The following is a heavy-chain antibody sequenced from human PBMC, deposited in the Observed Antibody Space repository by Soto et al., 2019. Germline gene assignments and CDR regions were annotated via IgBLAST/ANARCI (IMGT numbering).Heavy chain of an antibody. V-gene: IGHV3-43D*04. Sequence: PGGSLRLSCAASGFTFDDYAMHWVRQAPGKGLEWVSLISWDGGSTYYADSVKGRFTISRDNSKNSLYLQMNSLRAEDTALYYCAKEAGPGPGDYYYGRDVWRKGSTGSASS. CDR1: GFTFDDYA. D-gene: IGHD3-10*01. CDR3: AKEAGPGPGDYYYGRDV. J-gene: IGHJ6*04. CDR2: ISWDGGST.